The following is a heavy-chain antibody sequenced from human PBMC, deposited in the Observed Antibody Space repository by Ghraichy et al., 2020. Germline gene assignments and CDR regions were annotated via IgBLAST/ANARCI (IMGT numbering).Heavy chain of an antibody. V-gene: IGHV3-48*02. CDR3: ARASKVVRFFYYDGMDV. D-gene: IGHD4-23*01. CDR1: GFTFGSYG. Sequence: ESLNISCVGSGFTFGSYGMNWVRRSAGKGLEWVSYITSSSRTRSYADSVKGRFTISRDNAHNSLYLQMDSLRDEDTAVYYCARASKVVRFFYYDGMDVWGQGTTVTVSS. J-gene: IGHJ6*02. CDR2: ITSSSRTR.